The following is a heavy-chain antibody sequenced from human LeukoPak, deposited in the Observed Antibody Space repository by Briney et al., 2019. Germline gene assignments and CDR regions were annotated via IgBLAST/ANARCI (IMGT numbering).Heavy chain of an antibody. CDR3: PRDEETGFDP. Sequence: SETLSLTCTVSGGSISSYYWSWIRQPPGKGLEWIGYIYYSGSTNYNPSLKSRVTISVDTSKNQFSLKLSSVTAADTAVYYCPRDEETGFDPWGQGTLVTVSS. D-gene: IGHD2-21*02. CDR2: IYYSGST. CDR1: GGSISSYY. J-gene: IGHJ5*02. V-gene: IGHV4-59*01.